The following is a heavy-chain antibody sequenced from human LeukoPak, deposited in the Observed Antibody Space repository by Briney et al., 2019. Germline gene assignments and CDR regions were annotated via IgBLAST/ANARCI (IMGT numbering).Heavy chain of an antibody. Sequence: GGSLRLSCAASEFSVGSNYMTWVRQAPGKGLEWVSLIYSGGSTYYADSVKGRFTISRDNSKNTLYLQMNSLRAEDTAVYYCARRLYYMDVWGKGTTVTISS. J-gene: IGHJ6*03. V-gene: IGHV3-66*04. CDR1: EFSVGSNY. CDR2: IYSGGST. CDR3: ARRLYYMDV. D-gene: IGHD6-19*01.